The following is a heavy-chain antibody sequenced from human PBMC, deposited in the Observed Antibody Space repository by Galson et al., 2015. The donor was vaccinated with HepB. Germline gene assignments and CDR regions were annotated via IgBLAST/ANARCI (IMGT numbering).Heavy chain of an antibody. J-gene: IGHJ3*02. CDR2: MNPNSGGT. D-gene: IGHD2-2*01. Sequence: SVKVSCKASGYTFTTYDINWVRQATGQGLEWLGWMNPNSGGTNYAQKFQGRVTMTRDTSISTAYMELSRLRSDDTAVYYCAYCSSTSCYLGLRWWAFDIWGQGTMVTVSS. V-gene: IGHV1-2*02. CDR3: AYCSSTSCYLGLRWWAFDI. CDR1: GYTFTTYD.